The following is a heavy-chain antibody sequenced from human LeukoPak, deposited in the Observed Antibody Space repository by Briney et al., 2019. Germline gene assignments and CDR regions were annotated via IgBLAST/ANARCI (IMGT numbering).Heavy chain of an antibody. CDR1: GFTFSSYA. CDR2: ISGSGGST. V-gene: IGHV3-23*01. Sequence: GGSLRLSCAASGFTFSSYAMSWLRQAPGKGLVWVSAISGSGGSTYYADSVKGRFTISRDNSKNTLYLQMNSLRAEDTAVYCCAKGGVLRYFYWLLYIYWGQGTLVTVSS. D-gene: IGHD3-9*01. CDR3: AKGGVLRYFYWLLYIY. J-gene: IGHJ4*02.